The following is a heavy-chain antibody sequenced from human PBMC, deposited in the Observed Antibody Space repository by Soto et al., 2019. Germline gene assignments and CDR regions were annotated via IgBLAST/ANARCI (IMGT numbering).Heavy chain of an antibody. CDR2: IDPIYSYT. J-gene: IGHJ4*02. CDR3: ATYITTGSTHDTDY. CDR1: GYSFTSYW. D-gene: IGHD1-1*01. V-gene: IGHV5-10-1*01. Sequence: HGESLKISCKGSGYSFTSYWISWVRQMPVKGLEFMGSIDPIYSYTNYSPSFQGHVTISSYNSISTSYLQLISLKASDTAMYYCATYITTGSTHDTDYWGQGNLVTVSS.